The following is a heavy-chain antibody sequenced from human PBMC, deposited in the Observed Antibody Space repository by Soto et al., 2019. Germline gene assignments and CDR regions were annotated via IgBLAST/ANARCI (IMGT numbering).Heavy chain of an antibody. D-gene: IGHD2-2*01. CDR1: GGSISSGGYS. Sequence: SETLSLTCAVSGGSISSGGYSWSWIRQPPGKGLEGIGYIYHSGSTYYNPSLKSRVNISVDRTKNQFYLKMSSVTATDTTVYYCARVPDRCGQGPQLTVSS. J-gene: IGHJ5*02. CDR3: ARVPDR. CDR2: IYHSGST. V-gene: IGHV4-30-2*01.